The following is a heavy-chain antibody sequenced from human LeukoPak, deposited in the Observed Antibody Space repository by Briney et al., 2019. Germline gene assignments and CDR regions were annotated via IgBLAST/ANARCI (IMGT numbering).Heavy chain of an antibody. CDR3: ARLYYDILTGENWFDP. D-gene: IGHD3-9*01. V-gene: IGHV1-46*01. Sequence: ASVKVSCKASGYTFTSYYMHWVRQAPGQGLEWMGIINPSGGSTSYAQKFQGRVTMTRDMSTSTVYMELSSLRSEDTAVYYCARLYYDILTGENWFDPWGQGTLVTVSS. CDR1: GYTFTSYY. J-gene: IGHJ5*02. CDR2: INPSGGST.